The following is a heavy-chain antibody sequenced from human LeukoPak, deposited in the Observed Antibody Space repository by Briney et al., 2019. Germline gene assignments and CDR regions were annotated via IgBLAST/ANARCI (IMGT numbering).Heavy chain of an antibody. CDR2: ISAYNGNT. Sequence: ASVKVSCMASGYTLTSYGISWVRQAPGQGLEWMGWISAYNGNTNYAQKLQGRVTMTTDTSTSTAYMELRSLRSDDTAVYYCARSLTGRCWPFYFYYWGQRTLVTVSS. V-gene: IGHV1-18*04. CDR1: GYTLTSYG. CDR3: ARSLTGRCWPFYFYY. D-gene: IGHD1-14*01. J-gene: IGHJ4*02.